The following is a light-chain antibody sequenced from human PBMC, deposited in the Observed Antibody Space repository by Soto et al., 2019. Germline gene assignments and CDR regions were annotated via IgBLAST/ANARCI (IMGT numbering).Light chain of an antibody. Sequence: EIVLTQSPATLSLSPGERASLSFRASQSVSSSFLAWYQQKAGQSPRLLIYATSARAIGIPARFSGSGSGTDFTLTISSLEPEDFAVYYCQQYGHSPRTFGQGTKVDNK. CDR3: QQYGHSPRT. CDR2: ATS. J-gene: IGKJ1*01. CDR1: QSVSSSF. V-gene: IGKV3-20*01.